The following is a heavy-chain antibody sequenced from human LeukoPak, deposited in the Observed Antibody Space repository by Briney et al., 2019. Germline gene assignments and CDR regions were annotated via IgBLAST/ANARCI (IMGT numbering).Heavy chain of an antibody. D-gene: IGHD5-12*01. Sequence: GGSLRLSGAASGFTFSRFWMSWVRQAPGKGLEWVASIKQDGSEKYYVDSVKGRFTISRDNAKNSLYLQMNSLRAEDTAVFYCARDGTYTDYDPDFDIWGQGTLVTVSS. J-gene: IGHJ4*02. CDR1: GFTFSRFW. CDR2: IKQDGSEK. CDR3: ARDGTYTDYDPDFDI. V-gene: IGHV3-7*04.